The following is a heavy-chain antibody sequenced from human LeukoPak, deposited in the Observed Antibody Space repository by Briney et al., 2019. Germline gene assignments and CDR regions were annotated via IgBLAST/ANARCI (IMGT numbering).Heavy chain of an antibody. V-gene: IGHV1-2*02. Sequence: GASMKVSCKASGYTFSDSYIHWVRQAPGQGLEYVGWITPKSGDTYSPQRFQGRVTMTRDASISTAYMELSSLRSDDTAVYFCARVRLADERAWAYWGQGTLVTVSS. D-gene: IGHD3-3*02. CDR2: ITPKSGDT. J-gene: IGHJ4*02. CDR3: ARVRLADERAWAY. CDR1: GYTFSDSY.